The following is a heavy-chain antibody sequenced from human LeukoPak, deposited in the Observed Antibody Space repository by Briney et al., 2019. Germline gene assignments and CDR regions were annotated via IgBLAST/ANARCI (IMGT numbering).Heavy chain of an antibody. V-gene: IGHV1-8*02. J-gene: IGHJ6*03. CDR2: MNPNSGNT. Sequence: ASVKVSCKASGYTFTSYYMHWVRQATGQGLEWMGWMNPNSGNTGYAQKFQGRVTMTRNTSISTAYMELSSLRSEDTAVYYCAIRYGSGEKYYYYYYMDVWGKGTTVTVSS. CDR3: AIRYGSGEKYYYYYYMDV. CDR1: GYTFTSYY. D-gene: IGHD3-10*01.